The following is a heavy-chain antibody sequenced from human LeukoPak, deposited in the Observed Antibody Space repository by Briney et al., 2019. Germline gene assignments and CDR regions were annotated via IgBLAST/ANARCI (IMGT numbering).Heavy chain of an antibody. V-gene: IGHV4-34*01. CDR3: ARGMGALYGASSYVFDY. CDR1: GGSFSGYY. J-gene: IGHJ4*02. D-gene: IGHD3-10*01. CDR2: INHNGST. Sequence: SETLSLTCAVYGGSFSGYYWSWIRQPPGKGLEWIGEINHNGSTSYNPSLKSRVTISVDTSTNQFSLMLSSVIAADAAAYYCARGMGALYGASSYVFDYWGQGTLVTVSS.